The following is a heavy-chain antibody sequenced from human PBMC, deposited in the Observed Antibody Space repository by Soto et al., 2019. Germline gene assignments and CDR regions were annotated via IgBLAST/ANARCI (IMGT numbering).Heavy chain of an antibody. CDR2: IYYSGST. Sequence: SETLSLTCTVSGGSISSYYWSWIRQPPGKGLEWIGYIYYSGSTNYNPSLKSRVTISVDTSKNQFSLKLSSVTAADTAVYYCASEYGMDVWGQGTTVTVSS. V-gene: IGHV4-59*01. J-gene: IGHJ6*02. CDR3: ASEYGMDV. CDR1: GGSISSYY.